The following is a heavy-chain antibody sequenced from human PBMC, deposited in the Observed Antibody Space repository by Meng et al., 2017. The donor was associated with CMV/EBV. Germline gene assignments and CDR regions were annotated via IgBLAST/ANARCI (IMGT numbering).Heavy chain of an antibody. CDR2: IIPIFGTA. V-gene: IGHV1-69*05. Sequence: KVSCKASGGTFSSYAISWVRQAPGQGLEWMGGIIPIFGTANYAQKFQGRVTITTDESTSTAYMELSSLRSEDTAVYYCARVIVVPAAIPLYYYYGMDVWGQGTTVTVSS. CDR1: GGTFSSYA. J-gene: IGHJ6*02. CDR3: ARVIVVPAAIPLYYYYGMDV. D-gene: IGHD2-2*02.